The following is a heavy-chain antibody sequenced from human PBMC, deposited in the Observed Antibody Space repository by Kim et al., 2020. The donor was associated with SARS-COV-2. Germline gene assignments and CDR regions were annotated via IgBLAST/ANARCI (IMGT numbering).Heavy chain of an antibody. J-gene: IGHJ5*02. V-gene: IGHV3-11*06. CDR3: VKDRKTSSSFFDN. CDR1: GFTFSDYY. CDR2: ISGDSVNT. Sequence: GGSLRLSCAASGFTFSDYYMTWIRQIPGKGLEWLSYISGDSVNTYYADSVRGRFTISRDNSKNSLYLQMNSLRAEDTALYYGVKDRKTSSSFFDNWGQGALVTVSS. D-gene: IGHD6-6*01.